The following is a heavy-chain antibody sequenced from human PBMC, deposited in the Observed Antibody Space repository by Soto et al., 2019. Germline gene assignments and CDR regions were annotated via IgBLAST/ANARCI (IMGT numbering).Heavy chain of an antibody. CDR2: TSYYGSSK. CDR3: AKAPFRGDSTGWHFEY. Sequence: SLRLSCAASAFTFSNFGMHWVRQAPGKGLGRVALTSYYGSSKYYADSVKGRFTISRDNSKNSLCLQMNSLRPEDTAVYYCAKAPFRGDSTGWHFEYYDQGSLVTV. CDR1: AFTFSNFG. D-gene: IGHD6-19*01. J-gene: IGHJ4*02. V-gene: IGHV3-30*18.